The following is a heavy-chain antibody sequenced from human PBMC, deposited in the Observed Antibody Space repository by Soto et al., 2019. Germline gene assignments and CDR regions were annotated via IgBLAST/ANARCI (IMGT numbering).Heavy chain of an antibody. J-gene: IGHJ4*02. CDR1: GFTFSSYA. V-gene: IGHV3-23*01. D-gene: IGHD1-20*01. CDR2: FSGNDDST. Sequence: GGSLRLSCAASGFTFSSYAMSWVRKVPGKGLEWVSAFSGNDDSTYYADSVKGRFTISRDNSKNTLFLQMNSLRAEDTAVYYCAKPIIRRHLNIFNDWGPGTLVTVSS. CDR3: AKPIIRRHLNIFND.